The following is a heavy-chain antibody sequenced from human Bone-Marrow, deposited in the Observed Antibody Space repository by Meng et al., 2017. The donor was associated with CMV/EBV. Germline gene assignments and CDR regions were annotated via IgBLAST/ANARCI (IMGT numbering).Heavy chain of an antibody. CDR3: ARIGVHYYDSSGYYLDAFDI. V-gene: IGHV4-39*07. D-gene: IGHD3-22*01. Sequence: SSSYYWGWIRQPPGKGLEWIGSIYYSGSTYYNPSLKSRVTISVDTSKNQFSLKLSSVTAADTAVYYCARIGVHYYDSSGYYLDAFDIWGQGTMVTVSS. CDR2: IYYSGST. CDR1: SSSYY. J-gene: IGHJ3*02.